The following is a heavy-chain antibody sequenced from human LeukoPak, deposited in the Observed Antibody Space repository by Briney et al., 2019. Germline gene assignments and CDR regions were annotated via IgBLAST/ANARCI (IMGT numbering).Heavy chain of an antibody. CDR1: GFTFSSYE. Sequence: PGGSLRLSCAASGFTFSSYEMNWVRQAPGKGLEWVSYIGSSGFTIYYADSVTGRFTISRDNAKNSLYLQMNSLRADDTAVYYYARHGNHYGSGSYPYYFDYWGQGTLVTVSS. CDR3: ARHGNHYGSGSYPYYFDY. V-gene: IGHV3-48*03. J-gene: IGHJ4*02. CDR2: IGSSGFTI. D-gene: IGHD3-10*01.